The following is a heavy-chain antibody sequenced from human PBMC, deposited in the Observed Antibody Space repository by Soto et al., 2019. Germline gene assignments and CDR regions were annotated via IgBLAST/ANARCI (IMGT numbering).Heavy chain of an antibody. CDR1: GFTFSSYA. CDR3: ARDRVWGYGMDV. CDR2: ISYDGSNK. J-gene: IGHJ6*02. V-gene: IGHV3-30-3*01. Sequence: HPGGSLRLSCAASGFTFSSYAMHWVRQAPGKGLEWVAVISYDGSNKYYADSVKGRFTISRDNSKKTLYLQMNSLRAEDTAVYYCARDRVWGYGMDVWGQGTTVTVSS. D-gene: IGHD3-16*01.